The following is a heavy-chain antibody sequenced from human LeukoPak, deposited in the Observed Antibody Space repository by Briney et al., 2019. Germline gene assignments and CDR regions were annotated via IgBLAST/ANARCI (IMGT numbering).Heavy chain of an antibody. CDR2: INPSAGYT. V-gene: IGHV1-46*01. J-gene: IGHJ4*02. CDR3: ARLAVAQTGLFDY. D-gene: IGHD6-19*01. CDR1: GYTFTSYY. Sequence: ASVKVSCKASGYTFTSYYMHWVRQAPGQGLGWMGIINPSAGYTTYAQKSQGRVTMTRDTSTSTVYMELSSLRSEDTAVYYCARLAVAQTGLFDYWGQGTLVTVSS.